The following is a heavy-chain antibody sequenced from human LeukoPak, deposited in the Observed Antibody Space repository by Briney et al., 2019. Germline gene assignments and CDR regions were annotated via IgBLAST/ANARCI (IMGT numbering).Heavy chain of an antibody. V-gene: IGHV3-23*01. Sequence: PGGSLRLSCAASGLTFSNAWISWGRQAPARGVEGVSAIRGSGGSTYYDGYVTGRLAIPRDNSKNTLYLQMNSLRAEDTAVYYCAKDKRVWLWRSFDYWGQGTLVTVSS. J-gene: IGHJ4*02. CDR3: AKDKRVWLWRSFDY. CDR1: GLTFSNAW. CDR2: IRGSGGST. D-gene: IGHD5-12*01.